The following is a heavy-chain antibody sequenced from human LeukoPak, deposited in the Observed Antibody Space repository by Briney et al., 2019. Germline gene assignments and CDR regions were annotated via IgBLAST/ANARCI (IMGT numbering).Heavy chain of an antibody. CDR1: GGSISSSSYY. Sequence: SETLSLTCTVSGGSISSSSYYWGWIRQPPGKGLEWIGSIYYSGSTYYNPSLKSRVTISVDTSKNQFSLKLSSVTAADTAVYYCARHWRAAADKKRGGWFDPWGQGTLVTVSS. V-gene: IGHV4-39*01. CDR2: IYYSGST. J-gene: IGHJ5*02. CDR3: ARHWRAAADKKRGGWFDP. D-gene: IGHD6-25*01.